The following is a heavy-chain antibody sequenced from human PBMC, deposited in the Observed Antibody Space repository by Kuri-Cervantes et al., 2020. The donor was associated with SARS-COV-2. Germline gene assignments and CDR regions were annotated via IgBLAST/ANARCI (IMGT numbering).Heavy chain of an antibody. D-gene: IGHD4-23*01. Sequence: SQTLSLTCAVYGGSFSGYYWSWIRQPPGKGLEWIGEINHSGSTNYNPSLKSRVTISVDTSKNQFPLKLSSVTAADTAVYYCARALTPADFDYWGQGTLVTVSS. CDR3: ARALTPADFDY. CDR1: GGSFSGYY. V-gene: IGHV4-34*01. CDR2: INHSGST. J-gene: IGHJ4*02.